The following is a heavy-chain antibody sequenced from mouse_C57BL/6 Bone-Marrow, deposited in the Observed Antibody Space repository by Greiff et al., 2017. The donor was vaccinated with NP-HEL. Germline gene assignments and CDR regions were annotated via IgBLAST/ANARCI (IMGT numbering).Heavy chain of an antibody. CDR3: ARDGGLLDY. J-gene: IGHJ2*01. CDR1: GFTFSDYY. D-gene: IGHD2-10*01. V-gene: IGHV5-16*01. Sequence: DVMLVESEGGLVQPGSSMKLSCTASGFTFSDYYMAWVRQVPEKGLEWVANINYDGSSTYYLDSVKSRFIISRDNAKNILYLQMSSLKSEDTATYYCARDGGLLDYWGQGTTLTVSS. CDR2: INYDGSST.